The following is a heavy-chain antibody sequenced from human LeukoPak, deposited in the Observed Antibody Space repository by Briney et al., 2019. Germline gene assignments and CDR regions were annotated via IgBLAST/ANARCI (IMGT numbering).Heavy chain of an antibody. CDR3: ARLEELLFFDY. J-gene: IGHJ4*02. D-gene: IGHD2-15*01. Sequence: ASETLSLTCTVSGDSISSYYWSWIRQPPGKGLEWIGYIYYSGSTNYNPSLKSRVTISVDTSKNQFSLKLSSVTAADTAVCYCARLEELLFFDYWGQGTLVTVSS. CDR1: GDSISSYY. CDR2: IYYSGST. V-gene: IGHV4-59*01.